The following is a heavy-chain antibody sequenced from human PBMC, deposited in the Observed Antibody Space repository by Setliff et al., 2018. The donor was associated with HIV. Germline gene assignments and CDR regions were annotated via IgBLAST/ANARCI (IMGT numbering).Heavy chain of an antibody. CDR1: GASFSGYY. Sequence: SETLSLTCAVYGASFSGYYWSWVRQPPGKGLEWIGEINHSGSTNYNPSLKSRVTISGDTSKNQFSLKVRSVTAADTAVCYCARLRWAATAGTWDDYYYGMDVWGQGTTVTVSS. D-gene: IGHD6-13*01. J-gene: IGHJ6*02. CDR3: ARLRWAATAGTWDDYYYGMDV. V-gene: IGHV4-34*01. CDR2: INHSGST.